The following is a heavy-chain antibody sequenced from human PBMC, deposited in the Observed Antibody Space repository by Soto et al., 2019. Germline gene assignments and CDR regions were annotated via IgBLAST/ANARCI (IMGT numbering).Heavy chain of an antibody. CDR2: IYYSGST. CDR1: GGSISSYY. CDR3: ARNILGLLGAFDI. J-gene: IGHJ3*02. Sequence: SETLSLTCTVSGGSISSYYWSWIRQPPGKGLEWIGYIYYSGSTNYNPSLKSRVTISVDTSKNQFSLKLSSVTAADTAVYYCARNILGLLGAFDIWGQGTMVTVSS. D-gene: IGHD3-9*01. V-gene: IGHV4-59*01.